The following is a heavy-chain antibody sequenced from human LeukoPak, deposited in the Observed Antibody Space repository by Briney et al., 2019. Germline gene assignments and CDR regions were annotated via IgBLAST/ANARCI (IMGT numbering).Heavy chain of an antibody. V-gene: IGHV1-46*01. CDR1: GYTFTSYY. Sequence: ASVKVSCKASGYTFTSYYMHWVRQAPGQGLEWMGIINPSGGSTTYAQKFQGRVTMTRDMSTSTAYMELSSLRSEDTAVYYCAIGYCRGGSCDDEPGDAFDIWGQGTMVAVSS. CDR2: INPSGGST. CDR3: AIGYCRGGSCDDEPGDAFDI. J-gene: IGHJ3*02. D-gene: IGHD2-15*01.